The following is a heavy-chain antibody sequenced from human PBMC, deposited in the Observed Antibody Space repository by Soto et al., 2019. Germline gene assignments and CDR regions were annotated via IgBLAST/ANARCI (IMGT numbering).Heavy chain of an antibody. V-gene: IGHV3-7*01. CDR1: GFTFSPYY. CDR3: AREIVVARGASYFDY. CDR2: TTQDGNDK. D-gene: IGHD2-2*01. Sequence: PGGSLRLSCAASGFTFSPYYMSWVRQAPGKGLEWLAMTTQDGNDKHYVDSVRGRFTISRDNAKNSLYLQMNSLRAEDTAVYYRAREIVVARGASYFDYWGPGTLVTVSS. J-gene: IGHJ4*02.